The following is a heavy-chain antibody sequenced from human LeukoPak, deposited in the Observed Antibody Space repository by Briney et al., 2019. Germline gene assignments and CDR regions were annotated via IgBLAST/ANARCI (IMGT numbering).Heavy chain of an antibody. Sequence: GASVKVSCTASGYTFTGYYMHWVRQAPGQGLEWLGWINPNSGGTNYAQKFQGWVTMTRDTSISTAYMELSRLRSDDTAVYYCVRGGPDFWSGDIAGMDVWGQGTTVTVSS. CDR3: VRGGPDFWSGDIAGMDV. CDR2: INPNSGGT. CDR1: GYTFTGYY. D-gene: IGHD3-3*01. V-gene: IGHV1-2*04. J-gene: IGHJ6*02.